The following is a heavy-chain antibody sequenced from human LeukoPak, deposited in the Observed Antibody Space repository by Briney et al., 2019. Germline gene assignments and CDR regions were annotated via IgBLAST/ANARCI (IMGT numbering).Heavy chain of an antibody. V-gene: IGHV4-34*01. Sequence: PSETLSLTCAVYGGSFSGYYWSWIRQPPGKGLEWIGEINHSGSTNYNPSLKSRVTISVDTSKNQFSLKLSSVTAADTAVYYCARGVRAGFREKRSGLDYWGQGTLVTVSS. CDR1: GGSFSGYY. CDR2: INHSGST. CDR3: ARGVRAGFREKRSGLDY. J-gene: IGHJ4*02. D-gene: IGHD3-10*01.